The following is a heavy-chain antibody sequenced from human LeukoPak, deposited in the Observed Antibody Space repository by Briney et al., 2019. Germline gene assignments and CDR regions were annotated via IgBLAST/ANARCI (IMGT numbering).Heavy chain of an antibody. Sequence: PGGSLRLSCAASGFTFSSYAMHWVRQAPGKGLKWVAVTSFDGSDNYYADSVKGRFTISRDNSKNTLYLQMNSLRPDDTAVYYCARAPGTMIVVDYWGQGTLVTASP. J-gene: IGHJ4*02. D-gene: IGHD3-22*01. CDR1: GFTFSSYA. V-gene: IGHV3-30*04. CDR3: ARAPGTMIVVDY. CDR2: TSFDGSDN.